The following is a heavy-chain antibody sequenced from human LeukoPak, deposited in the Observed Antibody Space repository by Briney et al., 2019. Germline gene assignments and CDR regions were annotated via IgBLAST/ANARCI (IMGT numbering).Heavy chain of an antibody. CDR1: GFSFRSYG. D-gene: IGHD5-24*01. CDR2: ISSDEINE. CDR3: AKGESITSAWFDS. Sequence: GGSLRLSCAASGFSFRSYGMHWVRQAPGKGLEWVAVISSDEINEYYADSVKGRFTISRDNSKNTLYLQINSLRGEDTAVYYCAKGESITSAWFDSWGQETLVTVSS. J-gene: IGHJ5*01. V-gene: IGHV3-30*18.